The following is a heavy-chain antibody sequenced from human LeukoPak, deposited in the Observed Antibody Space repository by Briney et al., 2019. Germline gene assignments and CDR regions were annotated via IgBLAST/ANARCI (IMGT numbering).Heavy chain of an antibody. V-gene: IGHV1-69*13. J-gene: IGHJ2*01. CDR2: IIPIFGTA. CDR1: GGTFSSYA. D-gene: IGHD5-18*01. CDR3: AREYVDTAMVKELDL. Sequence: SVKVSCKASGGTFSSYAISWVRQAPGQGLEWMGGIIPIFGTANYAQKFQGRVTITADESTSTAYMELSSLRSDDTAVYYCAREYVDTAMVKELDLWGRGTLVTVSS.